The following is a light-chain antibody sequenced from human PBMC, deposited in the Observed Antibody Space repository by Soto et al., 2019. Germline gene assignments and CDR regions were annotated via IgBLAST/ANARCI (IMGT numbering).Light chain of an antibody. J-gene: IGKJ4*01. CDR3: QQARSFPLT. CDR1: QGISGW. V-gene: IGKV1-12*01. Sequence: IPMTQSPVSVSASVGDRVAISCRASQGISGWLAWYQHKPGKNPRLLIYKASTLQTGVPSRFSGSGSGTDFTLTISSLQPEDFATYFCQQARSFPLTFGGGTKVEIK. CDR2: KAS.